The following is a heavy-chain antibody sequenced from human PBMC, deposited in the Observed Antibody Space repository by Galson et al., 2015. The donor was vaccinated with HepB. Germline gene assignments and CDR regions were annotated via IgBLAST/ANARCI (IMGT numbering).Heavy chain of an antibody. Sequence: SLRLSCATSGFTFGDYAMSWVRQAPGKGLEWISYIRSEAYGGTTVYAASVKGRFTISRDDSKGIAYLQMNSLEIDDTAVYYCCRDRPGNGNTATRGWFDPWGQGTLVTVSS. J-gene: IGHJ5*02. CDR2: IRSEAYGGTT. CDR1: GFTFGDYA. D-gene: IGHD5-18*01. V-gene: IGHV3-49*04. CDR3: CRDRPGNGNTATRGWFDP.